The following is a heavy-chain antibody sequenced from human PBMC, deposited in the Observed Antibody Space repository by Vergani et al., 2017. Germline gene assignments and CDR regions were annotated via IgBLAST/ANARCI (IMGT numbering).Heavy chain of an antibody. CDR2: IKTKDHDDAT. CDR1: GLRFKDAW. D-gene: IGHD6-19*01. CDR3: TTLDLIALSAMFDY. Sequence: QLVESGGGWVQPGGSLRLSCAASGLRFKDAWMAWVRQTPGQGLEWVGHIKTKDHDDATDYSAAVKGRFIISRDDSTSTIYLQMNRLKTEDTGVYYCTTLDLIALSAMFDYWGRGTLVSVSS. J-gene: IGHJ4*02. V-gene: IGHV3-15*01.